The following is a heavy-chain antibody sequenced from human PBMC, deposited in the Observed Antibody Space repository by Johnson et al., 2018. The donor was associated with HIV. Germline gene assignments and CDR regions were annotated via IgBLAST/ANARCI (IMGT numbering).Heavy chain of an antibody. D-gene: IGHD6-13*01. J-gene: IGHJ3*02. Sequence: VQLVESGGGVVQPGRSLRLSCAASGFTLSSYGMHWVRQAPGKGLAWVAGIWYDGSNKNYADSVEGRLTLSRDNSKNTLYLQLNNLRVEDTAVYYCAKCIWGSSLIDVFDIWGQGTMVTVSS. CDR2: IWYDGSNK. CDR1: GFTLSSYG. V-gene: IGHV3-33*06. CDR3: AKCIWGSSLIDVFDI.